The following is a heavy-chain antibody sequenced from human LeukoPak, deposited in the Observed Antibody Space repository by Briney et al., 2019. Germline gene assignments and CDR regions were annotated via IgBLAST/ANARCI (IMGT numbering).Heavy chain of an antibody. D-gene: IGHD4-17*01. CDR2: IYYSGST. J-gene: IGHJ5*02. CDR3: ARESEDGDYISRFDP. CDR1: GGSISSGGYY. V-gene: IGHV4-31*03. Sequence: SQTLSLTCTVSGGSISSGGYYWSWIRQHPGKGLEWIGYIYYSGSTYYNPSLKSRVTISVDTSKNQFSLKLSSVTAADTAVYYCARESEDGDYISRFDPWGQGTLVTVSS.